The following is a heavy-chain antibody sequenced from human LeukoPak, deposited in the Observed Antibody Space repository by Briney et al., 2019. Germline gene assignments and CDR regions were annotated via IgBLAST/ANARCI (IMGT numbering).Heavy chain of an antibody. CDR1: GFTFNNAW. CDR2: INPVGREK. CDR3: AKNGQEFDY. J-gene: IGHJ4*02. V-gene: IGHV3-7*02. Sequence: GGSLRLSCAASGFTFNNAWMSWVPQAPGKGLERVANINPVGREKYYVDSVKGRFTISRDNAKNTLYLQLHNLRALTTADYYCAKNGQEFDYWGQGTLVTVSS. D-gene: IGHD1-1*01.